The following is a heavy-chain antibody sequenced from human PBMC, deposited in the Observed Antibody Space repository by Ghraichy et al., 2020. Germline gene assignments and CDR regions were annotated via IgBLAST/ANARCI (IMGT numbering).Heavy chain of an antibody. CDR1: GGTFSSYA. CDR2: IIPIFGTA. CDR3: ASIYCSSTSCYYYYYMDV. V-gene: IGHV1-69*13. D-gene: IGHD2-2*01. Sequence: SVKVSCKASGGTFSSYAISWVRQAPGQGLEWMGGIIPIFGTANYAQKFQGRVTITADESTSTAYMELSSLRSEDTAVYYCASIYCSSTSCYYYYYMDVWGKGTTVTVSS. J-gene: IGHJ6*03.